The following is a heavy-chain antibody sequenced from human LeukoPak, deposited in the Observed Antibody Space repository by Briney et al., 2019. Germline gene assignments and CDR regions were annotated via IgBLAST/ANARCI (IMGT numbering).Heavy chain of an antibody. D-gene: IGHD2-2*01. CDR3: ARLGSSVDY. J-gene: IGHJ4*02. CDR2: IYPGDSDA. Sequence: GESLKISCTGSGYSFTNYWIGWVRQMPGKGLEWMGIIYPGDSDARYNPSFEGHITISVDKSRSTAYLQWRSLRASDTATYYCARLGSSVDYWGQGTLVTVSS. V-gene: IGHV5-51*01. CDR1: GYSFTNYW.